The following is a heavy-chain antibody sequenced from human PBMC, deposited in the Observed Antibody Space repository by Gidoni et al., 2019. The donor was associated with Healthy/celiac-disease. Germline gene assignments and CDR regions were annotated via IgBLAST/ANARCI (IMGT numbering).Heavy chain of an antibody. D-gene: IGHD2-2*01. CDR3: ARVRGYCSSTSCHGYYFDY. CDR2: IKQDGSEK. V-gene: IGHV3-7*01. Sequence: EVQLVESGGGLVQPGGSLRLSCAASGFTFSSYWMSWVRQAPGKGLEWVANIKQDGSEKYYVDSVKGRFTISRDNAKNSLYLQMNSLRAEDTAVYYCARVRGYCSSTSCHGYYFDYWGQGTLVTVSS. CDR1: GFTFSSYW. J-gene: IGHJ4*02.